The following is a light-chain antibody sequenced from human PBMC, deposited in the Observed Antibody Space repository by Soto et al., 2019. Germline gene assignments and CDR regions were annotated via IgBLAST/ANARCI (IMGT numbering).Light chain of an antibody. CDR3: TSYTSSYIFV. J-gene: IGLJ1*01. V-gene: IGLV2-8*01. Sequence: QPALNQPPSASGSPGQSVPISCTGTSSDVGASEYVSWYQQHPGKAPKLMIYQVSKRPSGVPDRFSGSRSGNTASLTVSGLQAEDEADYYCTSYTSSYIFVLGGGTKVTVL. CDR1: SSDVGASEY. CDR2: QVS.